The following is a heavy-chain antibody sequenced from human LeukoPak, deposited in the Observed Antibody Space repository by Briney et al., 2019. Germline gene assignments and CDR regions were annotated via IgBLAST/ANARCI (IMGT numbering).Heavy chain of an antibody. D-gene: IGHD5-12*01. J-gene: IGHJ3*02. CDR1: GFTFSSYA. V-gene: IGHV3-23*01. Sequence: GGSLRLSCAASGFTFSSYAMSWVRQAPGKGLEWVSAIGGSGGSTYYADSVKGRFTISRDNSKNTLYLQMNSLRAEDTAVYYCAKVTVATQMEIGDAFDIWGQGTMVTVSS. CDR2: IGGSGGST. CDR3: AKVTVATQMEIGDAFDI.